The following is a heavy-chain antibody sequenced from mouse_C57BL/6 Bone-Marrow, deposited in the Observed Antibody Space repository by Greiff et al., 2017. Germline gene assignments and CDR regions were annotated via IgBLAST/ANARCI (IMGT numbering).Heavy chain of an antibody. CDR3: ARSGEYDAPSWFAY. Sequence: QVQLKQSGAELVRPGTSVKVSCKASGYAFTNYLIAWVKQRPGQGLEWIGVINPGRGGTNYNEKFKGTATLTVDNSSSTAYMQLSSLTSEHPAVYFWARSGEYDAPSWFAYWGEETLVTVSA. CDR2: INPGRGGT. J-gene: IGHJ3*01. V-gene: IGHV1-54*01. CDR1: GYAFTNYL. D-gene: IGHD2-4*01.